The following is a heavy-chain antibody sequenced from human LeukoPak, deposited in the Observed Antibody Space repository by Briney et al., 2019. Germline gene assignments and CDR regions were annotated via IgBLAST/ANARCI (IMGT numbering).Heavy chain of an antibody. Sequence: ASVKVSCKASGYTFTGYYMHWVRQAPGQGLEWRGRINPNSGGTNYAQKFQGRVTMTRDTSISTAYMELSRLRSDDTAVYYCARTGIAVAGTVSWGQGTLVTVSS. D-gene: IGHD6-19*01. CDR3: ARTGIAVAGTVS. J-gene: IGHJ5*02. CDR2: INPNSGGT. V-gene: IGHV1-2*06. CDR1: GYTFTGYY.